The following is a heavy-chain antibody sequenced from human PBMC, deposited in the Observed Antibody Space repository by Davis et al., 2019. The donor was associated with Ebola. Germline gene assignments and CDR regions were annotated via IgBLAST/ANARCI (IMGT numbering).Heavy chain of an antibody. J-gene: IGHJ6*02. D-gene: IGHD4-17*01. Sequence: SETLSLTCTVSGGSISSGGYYWSWIRQHPGKGLEWIGHIYYSGSTYYNPSLKSRVTISVDTSKNQFSLKLSSVTAADTAVYYCARGTYGDYPIYYYYGMDVWGQGTTVTVSS. CDR2: IYYSGST. V-gene: IGHV4-31*03. CDR1: GGSISSGGYY. CDR3: ARGTYGDYPIYYYYGMDV.